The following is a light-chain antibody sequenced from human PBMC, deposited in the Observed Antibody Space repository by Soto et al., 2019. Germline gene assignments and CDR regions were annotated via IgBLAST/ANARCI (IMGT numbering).Light chain of an antibody. CDR3: QQYQSYSRT. Sequence: DIQMTQSPSTLSGSVGDRVTITCRASQTISSWLAWYQQKPGKAPKLLIYKASSLDSGVPSRFSGSGSGTEFTLTISSLKPDDFATYYCQQYQSYSRTFGQGTKVDIK. V-gene: IGKV1-5*03. CDR2: KAS. CDR1: QTISSW. J-gene: IGKJ1*01.